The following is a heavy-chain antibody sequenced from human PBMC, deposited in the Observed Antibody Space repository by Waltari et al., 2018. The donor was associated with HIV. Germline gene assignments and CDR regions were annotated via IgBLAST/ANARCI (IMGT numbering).Heavy chain of an antibody. Sequence: VPLQQWGTGLLKPSETLSLTCAVYGDSFSGYHWTCIPQFPGKGLEWIGEVNHNGKVTNRPSLVRRLNISVYISKNQFSRKLHSVTAADTAVYYWARAQLLNFDPYYFDSWGQGTLVTVSS. CDR2: VNHNGKV. J-gene: IGHJ4*02. D-gene: IGHD2-21*01. V-gene: IGHV4-34*02. CDR1: GDSFSGYH. CDR3: ARAQLLNFDPYYFDS.